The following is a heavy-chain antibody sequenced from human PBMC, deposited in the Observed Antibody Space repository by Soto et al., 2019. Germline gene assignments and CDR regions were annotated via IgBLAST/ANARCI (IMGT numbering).Heavy chain of an antibody. V-gene: IGHV1-18*01. D-gene: IGHD6-13*01. Sequence: QVQLVQSGAEVKKPGASVKVSCKASGYTFSSYGISWVRQAPGQWLQWVGWISAYNGNTNYAQKLQGRVTMTRDTSTTTAYMELRSLRSDDTAVYYCARSLGSSSWYDYWGQGTLVTVSS. J-gene: IGHJ4*02. CDR3: ARSLGSSSWYDY. CDR1: GYTFSSYG. CDR2: ISAYNGNT.